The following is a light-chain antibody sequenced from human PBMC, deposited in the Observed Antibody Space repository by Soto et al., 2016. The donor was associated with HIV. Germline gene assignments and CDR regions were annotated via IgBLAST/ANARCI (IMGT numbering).Light chain of an antibody. Sequence: DIQMTQSPSTLSASVGDRVTFTCRASQSISSFLTWYQQKPGKAPKLLIYKASTLESGVPSRFSGSGSGTEFSLTIGSLQPDDFATYYCQQYESLPYTFGLGDQGRRSN. J-gene: IGKJ2*01. CDR2: KAS. CDR1: QSISSF. V-gene: IGKV1-5*03. CDR3: QQYESLPYT.